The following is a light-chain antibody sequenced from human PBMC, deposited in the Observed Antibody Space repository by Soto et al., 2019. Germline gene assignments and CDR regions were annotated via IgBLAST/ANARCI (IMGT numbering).Light chain of an antibody. CDR3: QQFSSYPLT. CDR1: QTVRNNY. J-gene: IGKJ4*01. V-gene: IGKV3-20*01. CDR2: DAS. Sequence: EFFLTQSPGTLSLSQWERATLSCRASQTVRNNYLAWYQQKPGQAPRLLIYDASSRATGIPDRFSGGGSGTDFTLTISRLEPEDFAVYYCQQFSSYPLTFGGGTKVDIK.